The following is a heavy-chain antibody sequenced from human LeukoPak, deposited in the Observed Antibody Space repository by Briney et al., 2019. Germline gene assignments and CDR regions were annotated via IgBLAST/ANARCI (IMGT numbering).Heavy chain of an antibody. D-gene: IGHD3-16*01. CDR3: AGGGVTTPTPYYYYYGMDV. CDR2: ISGSGGST. CDR1: GFTFSSYA. Sequence: GGSLRLSCAASGFTFSSYAMSWVRQAPGKGLEWVSAISGSGGSTYYADSVRGRFTISRDNAKNTLYLQMNSLRAEDTAVYYCAGGGVTTPTPYYYYYGMDVWGQGTTVTVSS. J-gene: IGHJ6*02. V-gene: IGHV3-23*01.